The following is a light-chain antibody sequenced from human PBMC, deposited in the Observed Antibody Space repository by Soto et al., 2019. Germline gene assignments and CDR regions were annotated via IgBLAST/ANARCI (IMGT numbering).Light chain of an antibody. CDR2: AAS. Sequence: IQLTQSPSSLSSSVGDRLTITCRASQGIRNDLGWYKQKPGKAPKRLSYAASSLQSGVPSRFSGSGSGTDFTLTISSLQPEDFATYYCLQDYNYPLTFGGGTKVDIK. J-gene: IGKJ4*01. CDR3: LQDYNYPLT. V-gene: IGKV1-6*01. CDR1: QGIRND.